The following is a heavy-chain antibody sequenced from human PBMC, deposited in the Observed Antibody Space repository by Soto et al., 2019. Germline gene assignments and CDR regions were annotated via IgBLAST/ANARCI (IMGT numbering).Heavy chain of an antibody. CDR2: VSKSDYT. J-gene: IGHJ4*02. CDR3: AREDSIIIPAVSDF. V-gene: IGHV3-21*01. CDR1: GFYFNNYG. D-gene: IGHD2-2*01. Sequence: GSLRLSCAVSGFYFNNYGINWVRQPPGKGLEWVSSVSKSDYTYYSDSVKGRFTISRDNAKNSVSLQMNSLRAEDTAVYYCAREDSIIIPAVSDFWGQGTLVTVSS.